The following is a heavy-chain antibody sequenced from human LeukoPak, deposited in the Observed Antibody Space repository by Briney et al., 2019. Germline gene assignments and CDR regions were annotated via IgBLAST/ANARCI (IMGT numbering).Heavy chain of an antibody. CDR3: ASGYDYLDY. CDR2: ISSSSSTI. V-gene: IGHV3-48*01. Sequence: GGSLRLSCAASGFTFSNYSMNWVRQTPAKGLEWVSYISSSSSTIYYADSVKGRFTIPRDNAKNSLYLQMSSLRAEDTAVYYCASGYDYLDYWGQGTLVTVSS. CDR1: GFTFSNYS. J-gene: IGHJ4*02. D-gene: IGHD6-13*01.